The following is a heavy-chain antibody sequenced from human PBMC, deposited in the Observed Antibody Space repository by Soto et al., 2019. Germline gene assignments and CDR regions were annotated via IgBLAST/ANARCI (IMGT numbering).Heavy chain of an antibody. CDR1: GGSISSYY. V-gene: IGHV4-59*01. J-gene: IGHJ5*02. Sequence: SETLSLTCTVSGGSISSYYWSWIRQPPGKGLEWIGYIYYSGSTNYNPSLKSRVTISVDTSKNQFSLKLSSVTAADTAVYYCARGMITIFGVVDWFDPWGQGTLVTVSS. D-gene: IGHD3-3*01. CDR3: ARGMITIFGVVDWFDP. CDR2: IYYSGST.